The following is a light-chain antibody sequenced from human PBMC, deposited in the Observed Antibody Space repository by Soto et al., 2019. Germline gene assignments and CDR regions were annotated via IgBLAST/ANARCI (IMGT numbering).Light chain of an antibody. Sequence: DIHMTKSPSSLSASVGDSATITCRASQSISSYLNWYQQKPGKAPKLLIYAASSLQSGVPSRFSGSGSGTDFTLTISSLQPEEFATYDCQQSYSTLTVGQGTKVDIK. CDR2: AAS. CDR3: QQSYSTLT. J-gene: IGKJ1*01. V-gene: IGKV1-39*01. CDR1: QSISSY.